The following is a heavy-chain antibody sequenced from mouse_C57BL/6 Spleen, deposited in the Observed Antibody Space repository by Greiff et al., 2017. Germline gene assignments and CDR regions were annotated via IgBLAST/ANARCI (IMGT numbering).Heavy chain of an antibody. CDR3: ARDSYGSSYYAMDY. J-gene: IGHJ4*01. CDR1: GFTFSDYY. D-gene: IGHD1-1*01. CDR2: INYDGSST. Sequence: DVKLVESEGGLVQPGSSMKLSCTASGFTFSDYYMAWVRQVPEKGLEWVANINYDGSSTYYLDSLKSRFIISRDNAKNILYLQMSSLKSEDTATYYCARDSYGSSYYAMDYWGQGTSVTVSS. V-gene: IGHV5-16*01.